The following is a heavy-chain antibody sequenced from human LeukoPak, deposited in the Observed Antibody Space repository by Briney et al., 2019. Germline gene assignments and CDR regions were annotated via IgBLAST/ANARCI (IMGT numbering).Heavy chain of an antibody. J-gene: IGHJ4*02. CDR1: GGSISNYY. Sequence: PSXTLSLTCTGSGGSISNYYWSWLRQRPGKGRECIAYFYYSGTINYIPSLKSRVTISVDTSKNQFSLRLTSVTAADTAVYFCAREFSWSGFFDFWGQGALVTVSS. D-gene: IGHD2-15*01. CDR2: FYYSGTI. V-gene: IGHV4-59*01. CDR3: AREFSWSGFFDF.